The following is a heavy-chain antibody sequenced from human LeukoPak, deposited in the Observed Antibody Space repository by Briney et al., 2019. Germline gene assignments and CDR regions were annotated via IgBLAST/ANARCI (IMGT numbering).Heavy chain of an antibody. CDR2: IDPYTGNT. J-gene: IGHJ1*01. D-gene: IGHD5-12*01. V-gene: IGHV1-2*02. Sequence: ASVKVSCKASGYSFVGYYLHWVRQAPGQGLEWMSWIDPYTGNTHYAQKFQGRLTVTRDTSISTTYMELSWLTSDDTAMYYCAREYSASKHWGQGTLVTVSS. CDR1: GYSFVGYY. CDR3: AREYSASKH.